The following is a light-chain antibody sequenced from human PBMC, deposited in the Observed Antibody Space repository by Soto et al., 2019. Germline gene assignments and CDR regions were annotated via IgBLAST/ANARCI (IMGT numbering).Light chain of an antibody. V-gene: IGLV2-14*03. J-gene: IGLJ2*01. CDR2: DVF. CDR1: TSDVGGYNY. CDR3: SSYTSAKTLL. Sequence: QSALTQPASVSGSPGQSITISCTGTTSDVGGYNYVAWYQQHPGKPPKLIIYDVFNRPSGVSNRFSASKSGNTASLTISGLQAEDEADYYCSSYTSAKTLLFGGGTKLTVL.